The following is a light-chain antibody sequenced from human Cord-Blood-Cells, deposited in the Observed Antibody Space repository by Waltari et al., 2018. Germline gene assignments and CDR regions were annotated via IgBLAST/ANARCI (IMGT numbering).Light chain of an antibody. J-gene: IGKJ2*03. CDR3: QQSYSTPYS. Sequence: DIQMTQSTSSLSASVGDRVTITYRASQRISSYLNWYQQKPGKAPKLLIYAASSLQSGFPSRFSGSGSGTDFTLTISSLQPEDFSTYYCQQSYSTPYSFGQGPKLEIK. CDR1: QRISSY. CDR2: AAS. V-gene: IGKV1-39*01.